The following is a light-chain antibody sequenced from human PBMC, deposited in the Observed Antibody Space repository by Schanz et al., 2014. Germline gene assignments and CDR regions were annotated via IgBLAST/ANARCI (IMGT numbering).Light chain of an antibody. J-gene: IGKJ1*01. CDR3: QQYDTSPRT. Sequence: EIVLRQSPGTLSLSPGERATLSCRASQSVSSSYLAWFQQKPGQAPRLLIYDTSTRATGIPDRFSGSGSGTDFTLTISRLEPEDFAVYYCQQYDTSPRTFGQGTKVEIK. V-gene: IGKV3-20*01. CDR1: QSVSSSY. CDR2: DTS.